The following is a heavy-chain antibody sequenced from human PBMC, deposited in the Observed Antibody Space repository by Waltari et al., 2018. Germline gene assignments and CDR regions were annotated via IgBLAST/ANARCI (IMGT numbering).Heavy chain of an antibody. CDR1: GGTFSRYA. J-gene: IGHJ4*02. CDR3: ARDARVPGRPVD. D-gene: IGHD2-2*01. Sequence: QVQLVQSGAEVKKPGSSVKVSCTASGGTFSRYALSWVRQAPGQGLEWMGGIIPIVGTANYAQKFQGRVTITADKSTSTAYMELSSLRSEDTAVYYCARDARVPGRPVDWGQGTLVTVSS. CDR2: IIPIVGTA. V-gene: IGHV1-69*14.